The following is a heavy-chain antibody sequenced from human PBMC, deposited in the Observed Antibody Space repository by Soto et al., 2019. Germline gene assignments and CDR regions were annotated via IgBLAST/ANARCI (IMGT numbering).Heavy chain of an antibody. J-gene: IGHJ4*02. Sequence: ASVKVSCKASGYTFTSHYLHWVRQAPGQGPEWMGMVTPSGGTTEYAQKFKGRVTMTRDTSTSTVYMDLSSLRSDDTAVYYCARGISNTWYHFDYWGQGTLVTVS. CDR2: VTPSGGTT. V-gene: IGHV1-46*01. CDR1: GYTFTSHY. D-gene: IGHD6-13*01. CDR3: ARGISNTWYHFDY.